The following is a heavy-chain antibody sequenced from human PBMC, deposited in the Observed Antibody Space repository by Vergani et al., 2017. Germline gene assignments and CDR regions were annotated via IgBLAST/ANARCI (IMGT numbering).Heavy chain of an antibody. CDR1: GFTFDDYA. CDR2: ISWNSGSI. J-gene: IGHJ5*02. CDR3: AKDIGANPYNWFDP. V-gene: IGHV3-9*01. Sequence: EVQLVESGGGLVQPGRSLRLSCAASGFTFDDYAMHWVRQAPGKGLEWVSGISWNSGSIGYADSVKGRFTISRDNAKNSLYLQMNSLRAEDTALYYCAKDIGANPYNWFDPWGQGTLVTVSS.